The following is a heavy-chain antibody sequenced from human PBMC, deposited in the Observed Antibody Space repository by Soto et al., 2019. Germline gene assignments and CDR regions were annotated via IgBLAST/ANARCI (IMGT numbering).Heavy chain of an antibody. CDR1: GDSVSRNSAA. Sequence: PSQTLSLTCAISGDSVSRNSAAWNCIMQSPSRGLEWRGRTYYRSKWYNDYAVSVKSRITINPDTSKNQFSLQLNSVTPEDTAVYYCARDDGGTSSSSFDIWGQGTMVTVSS. D-gene: IGHD6-13*01. J-gene: IGHJ3*02. CDR2: TYYRSKWYN. V-gene: IGHV6-1*01. CDR3: ARDDGGTSSSSFDI.